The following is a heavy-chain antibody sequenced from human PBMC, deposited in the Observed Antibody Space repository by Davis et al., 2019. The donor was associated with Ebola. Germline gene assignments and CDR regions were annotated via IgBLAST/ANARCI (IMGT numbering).Heavy chain of an antibody. CDR1: GGSITSYY. J-gene: IGHJ4*02. CDR3: ARGTYGGNPGVYY. D-gene: IGHD4-23*01. Sequence: MPSETLSLTCTVSGGSITSYYWSWIRQPPGKGLEWIGYIYYSGSTNYNPSLKSRVTISVDTSKNQFSLKLSSVTAADTAVYYCARGTYGGNPGVYYWGQGTLVTVSS. V-gene: IGHV4-59*08. CDR2: IYYSGST.